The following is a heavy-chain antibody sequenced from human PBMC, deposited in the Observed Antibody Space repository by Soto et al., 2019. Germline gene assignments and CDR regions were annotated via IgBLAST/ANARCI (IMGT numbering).Heavy chain of an antibody. J-gene: IGHJ4*02. D-gene: IGHD6-13*01. V-gene: IGHV1-2*02. CDR1: GYTFSGYF. Sequence: QVQLVQSGADVKKPGASVKVSCKTSGYTFSGYFMHWLRQAPGQGLEWMGWMNPNSGGTDYAQNFQGRVSMTWDTSISTAYMELCRLRSDDTAIYYCARGYYSSSWRVFDYWGQGTLVTVSS. CDR2: MNPNSGGT. CDR3: ARGYYSSSWRVFDY.